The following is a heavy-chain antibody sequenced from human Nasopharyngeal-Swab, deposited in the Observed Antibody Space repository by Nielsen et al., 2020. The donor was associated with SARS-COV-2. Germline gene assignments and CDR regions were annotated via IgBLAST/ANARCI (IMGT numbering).Heavy chain of an antibody. D-gene: IGHD4-11*01. V-gene: IGHV4-38-2*01. CDR1: GYSISSGYY. Sequence: SETLSLTCAVSGYSISSGYYWGWIRQPPGKGLEWIGSIYHSGSAYYNPSLKSRVTISVDTSKNQFSLKLSSVTAADTAVYYCARGPPYSNYDYWGQGTLVTVSS. CDR3: ARGPPYSNYDY. J-gene: IGHJ4*02. CDR2: IYHSGSA.